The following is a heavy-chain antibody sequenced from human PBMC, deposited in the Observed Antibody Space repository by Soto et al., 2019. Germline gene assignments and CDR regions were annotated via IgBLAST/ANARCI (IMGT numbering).Heavy chain of an antibody. Sequence: EVQLVESGEGLVQPGGSLRLTCAASGFSFSAYAMHWVRQAPGKGLEFVSAISSNGDITYYADSVKGRFTISRDNAKNSLYLQMNSLRAEDTAVYYCARCDSSGYYPTNFDYWGQGTLVTVSS. CDR2: ISSNGDIT. CDR1: GFSFSAYA. V-gene: IGHV3-64*02. D-gene: IGHD3-22*01. J-gene: IGHJ4*02. CDR3: ARCDSSGYYPTNFDY.